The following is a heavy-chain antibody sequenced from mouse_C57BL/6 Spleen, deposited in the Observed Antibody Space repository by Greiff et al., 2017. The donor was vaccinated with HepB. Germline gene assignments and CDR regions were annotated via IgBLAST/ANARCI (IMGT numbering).Heavy chain of an antibody. J-gene: IGHJ2*01. D-gene: IGHD2-2*01. CDR1: GYTFTSYW. CDR3: ASGGMVTTGYYYDY. CDR2: IDPSDSET. V-gene: IGHV1-52*01. Sequence: QVQLQQPGAELVRPGSSVKLSCKASGYTFTSYWMHWVKQRPIQGLEWIGNIDPSDSETHYNQKFKDKATLTVDKSSSPAYMQLSSLTSEDSAVYYFASGGMVTTGYYYDYWGQGTTLTVSS.